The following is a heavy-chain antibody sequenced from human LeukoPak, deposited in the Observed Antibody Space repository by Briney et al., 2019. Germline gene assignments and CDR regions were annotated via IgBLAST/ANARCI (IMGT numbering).Heavy chain of an antibody. CDR1: GFTFSSYS. J-gene: IGHJ4*02. V-gene: IGHV3-21*01. Sequence: GGSLRLSCAASGFTFSSYSMNWVRQAPGKGLEWVSSISSSSSYIYYADSVKGRFTISRDNAKNSLYLQMNSLRAADTAVYYCARVNWFGECGYWGQGTLVTVSS. D-gene: IGHD3-10*01. CDR3: ARVNWFGECGY. CDR2: ISSSSSYI.